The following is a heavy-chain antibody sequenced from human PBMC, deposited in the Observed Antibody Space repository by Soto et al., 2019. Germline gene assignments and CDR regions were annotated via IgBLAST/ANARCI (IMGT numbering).Heavy chain of an antibody. D-gene: IGHD3-16*01. CDR1: GYTFTNYG. CDR2: ISGYNGNT. J-gene: IGHJ6*02. CDR3: TKARLWGGDGYNSYYYNAMDV. V-gene: IGHV1-18*01. Sequence: ASVKVSCKASGYTFTNYGFSWVRQAPGQGLEWMGWISGYNGNTKYAEKFQGRVTMTTDTSTSTAHMELRSLRPEDTALYYCTKARLWGGDGYNSYYYNAMDVWGQGTTVTVSS.